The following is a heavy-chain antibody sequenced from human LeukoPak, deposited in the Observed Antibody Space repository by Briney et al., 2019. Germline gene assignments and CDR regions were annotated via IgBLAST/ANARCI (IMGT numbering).Heavy chain of an antibody. V-gene: IGHV4-39*01. J-gene: IGHJ4*02. CDR1: GGSISSSSYY. CDR2: IYYSGST. D-gene: IGHD2-21*02. Sequence: SETLSLTCTVSGGSISSSSYYWGWIRQPPGKGLEWIGSIYYSGSTYYNPSLKSRVTISVDTSKNQFSLKLSSVTAADTGVYYCARHALPGPFDYWGQGTLVTVSS. CDR3: ARHALPGPFDY.